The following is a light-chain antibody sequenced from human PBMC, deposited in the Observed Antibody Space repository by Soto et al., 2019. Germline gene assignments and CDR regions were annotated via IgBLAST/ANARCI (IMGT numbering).Light chain of an antibody. CDR2: GAS. J-gene: IGKJ4*01. Sequence: EIVLTQSPGTLSLSPGERATLSYRASQSVTSNYLAWYQEKTGQTPRLLIYGASRRATGIPDRFSGSGSGTDFTLTISRLEPEDFAVYYCRQYGTSLGLAFGGGTKVEIK. V-gene: IGKV3-20*01. CDR1: QSVTSNY. CDR3: RQYGTSLGLA.